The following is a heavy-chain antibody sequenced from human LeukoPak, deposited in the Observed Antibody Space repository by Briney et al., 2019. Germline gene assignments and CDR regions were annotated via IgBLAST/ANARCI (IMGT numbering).Heavy chain of an antibody. J-gene: IGHJ6*02. CDR1: GGSISSYY. CDR2: IYYSGST. V-gene: IGHV4-59*01. Sequence: ASETLSLTCTVSGGSISSYYWSWIRQPPGKGLEWIAYIYYSGSTNYNPSLKSRVTISVDTSKNQFSLKLSSVTAADTAVYYCARGPTLIVAYYYYGMDVWGQGTTVTVSS. D-gene: IGHD2-15*01. CDR3: ARGPTLIVAYYYYGMDV.